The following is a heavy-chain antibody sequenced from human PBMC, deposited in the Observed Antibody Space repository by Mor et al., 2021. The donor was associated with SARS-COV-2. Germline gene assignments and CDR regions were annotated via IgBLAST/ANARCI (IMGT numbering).Heavy chain of an antibody. CDR2: DGSNK. D-gene: IGHD1-26*01. V-gene: IGHV3-30-3*01. Sequence: DGSNKYYADSVKRRFTISRDNSKNTLYLQMNSLRAEDTAVYYCASVGSGSYFALDYWGQGTLVTVSS. J-gene: IGHJ4*02. CDR3: ASVGSGSYFALDY.